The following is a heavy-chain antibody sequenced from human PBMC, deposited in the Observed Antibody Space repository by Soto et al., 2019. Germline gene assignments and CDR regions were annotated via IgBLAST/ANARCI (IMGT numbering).Heavy chain of an antibody. CDR2: ISSSSSYI. J-gene: IGHJ4*02. CDR1: GFTFSSYS. Sequence: GGSLRLSCAASGFTFSSYSMNWVRRAPGKGLEWVSSISSSSSYIYYADSVKGRFTISRDNAKNSLYLQMNSLRAEDTAVYYCARPLQGYFDYWGQGTLVTVSS. D-gene: IGHD2-15*01. V-gene: IGHV3-21*01. CDR3: ARPLQGYFDY.